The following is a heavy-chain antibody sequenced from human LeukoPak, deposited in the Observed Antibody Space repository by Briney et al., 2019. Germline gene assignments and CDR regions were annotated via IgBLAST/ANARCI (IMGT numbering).Heavy chain of an antibody. CDR1: SGSISSSSYY. V-gene: IGHV4-39*01. CDR3: ARHFIGYYDSSGYVQH. CDR2: IYYSGST. Sequence: PSETLSLTCSVSSGSISSSSYYWGWIRQPPGKGLEWIGSIYYSGSTNYNPSLKSRVTISIDTSKNQFSLKLASVTAADTAVYYCARHFIGYYDSSGYVQHWGQGTLVTVSS. J-gene: IGHJ1*01. D-gene: IGHD3-22*01.